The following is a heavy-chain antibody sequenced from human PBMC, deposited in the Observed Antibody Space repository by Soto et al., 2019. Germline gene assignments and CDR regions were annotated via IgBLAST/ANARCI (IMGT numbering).Heavy chain of an antibody. J-gene: IGHJ4*02. V-gene: IGHV3-9*01. CDR1: GFTFENDA. CDR2: ISWHSGNI. Sequence: EVQLVESGGGLVQPGRSLRLSCAASGFTFENDAMHWVRQAPGKGLEWVSGISWHSGNIGYADSVRGRFTISRDNAKNSLYLQMNSLRPEDTGLYYCAKDKLYSNYEHYFDYWGQGTLVTVSS. D-gene: IGHD4-4*01. CDR3: AKDKLYSNYEHYFDY.